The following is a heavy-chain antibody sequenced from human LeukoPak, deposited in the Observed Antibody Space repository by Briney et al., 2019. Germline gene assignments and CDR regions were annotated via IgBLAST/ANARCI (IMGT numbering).Heavy chain of an antibody. D-gene: IGHD3-22*01. CDR3: VRDANYHDRSNYYDVLDI. J-gene: IGHJ3*02. V-gene: IGHV3-21*01. CDR2: ISSSSSSYI. CDR1: GFTFSSYG. Sequence: GGSLRLSCAASGFTFSSYGLNWVRQAPGKGLEWVSSISSSSSSYIYYADSVKGRFTISRDNAKNSLYLQMNSLRAEDTAVYYCVRDANYHDRSNYYDVLDIWGQGTMVTVSS.